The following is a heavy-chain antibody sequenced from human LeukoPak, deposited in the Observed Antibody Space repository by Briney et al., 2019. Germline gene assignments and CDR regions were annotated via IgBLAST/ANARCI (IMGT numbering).Heavy chain of an antibody. D-gene: IGHD3-10*01. J-gene: IGHJ3*02. Sequence: PAETLFFTCSVAGASISSGSNYWRWIRQPPGKTLEWIRSIYSSGSTYYNSSLKSPVIIIIDTPRNHFSLTLSSVTAADTAVYFCARSDGYGLVGIWGQGTMVTVSS. CDR3: ARSDGYGLVGI. V-gene: IGHV4-39*07. CDR1: GASISSGSNY. CDR2: IYSSGST.